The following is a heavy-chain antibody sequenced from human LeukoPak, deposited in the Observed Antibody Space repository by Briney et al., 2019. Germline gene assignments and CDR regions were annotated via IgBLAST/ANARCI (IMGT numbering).Heavy chain of an antibody. J-gene: IGHJ4*02. CDR1: AGSISGYY. D-gene: IGHD3-22*01. V-gene: IGHV4-59*01. CDR2: ISYSGTT. CDR3: ARGGYYDSGGYYNVHY. Sequence: SETLTLTCNVSAGSISGYYWSWIRQPPGKGLEWIGYISYSGTTTYNPSLKSRVTMSVDTSKTQFSLNVSSVTAADTAVYYCARGGYYDSGGYYNVHYWGQGSLVTVSS.